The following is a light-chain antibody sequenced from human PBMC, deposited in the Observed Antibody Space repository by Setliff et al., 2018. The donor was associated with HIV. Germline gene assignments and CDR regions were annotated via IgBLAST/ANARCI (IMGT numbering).Light chain of an antibody. CDR1: SGNIASNY. Sequence: NFMLTQPHSVSESPGTTVTISCTRSSGNIASNYVQWYQQRPGSSPTTVIYEDDQRPSGVPDRFSGSIDSSSNSASLTISGLKTEDEADYYCQSYDSSNHVVFGGGTKVTVL. V-gene: IGLV6-57*01. CDR2: EDD. J-gene: IGLJ2*01. CDR3: QSYDSSNHVV.